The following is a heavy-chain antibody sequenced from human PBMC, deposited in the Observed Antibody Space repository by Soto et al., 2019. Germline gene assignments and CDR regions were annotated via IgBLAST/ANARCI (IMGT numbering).Heavy chain of an antibody. J-gene: IGHJ4*02. D-gene: IGHD3-10*01. CDR2: INHSGST. V-gene: IGHV4-34*01. CDR3: ARHRPGDYGSGLDY. CDR1: GGSINDFY. Sequence: SETLSLTCTVSGGSINDFYWSWIRQPPGKGLEWIGEINHSGSTNYNPSLKSRVTISIDTSKTQFSLKLGFLTAADTAVYYCARHRPGDYGSGLDYWGQGTLVTVSS.